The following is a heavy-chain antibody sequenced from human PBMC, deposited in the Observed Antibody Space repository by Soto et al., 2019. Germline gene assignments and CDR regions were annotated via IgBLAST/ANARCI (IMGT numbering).Heavy chain of an antibody. CDR3: ARANYFDY. V-gene: IGHV4-59*01. J-gene: IGHJ4*02. Sequence: QVQLQESGPELMKPSETLSLTCTVSGGSIRNYYWSWFRQPPGKGLEWIGNIYYSGSTNYNPSLKSRVTISLDTSKNQFSLKLSSVTAADTAVYYCARANYFDYWCRGTLVTVSS. CDR2: IYYSGST. CDR1: GGSIRNYY.